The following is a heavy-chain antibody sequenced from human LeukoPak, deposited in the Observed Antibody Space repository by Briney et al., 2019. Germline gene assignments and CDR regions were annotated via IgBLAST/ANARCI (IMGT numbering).Heavy chain of an antibody. Sequence: PGASVKVSCKASGYTFTSYDINWVRQATGQVLEWMGWMDPNSGNTGYAQKFQGRVTMTRNTSISTAYMELSSLRSEDTAVYYCARAGYCSGGSCYRVYYFDYWGQGTLDTVSS. D-gene: IGHD2-15*01. CDR3: ARAGYCSGGSCYRVYYFDY. V-gene: IGHV1-8*01. CDR1: GYTFTSYD. CDR2: MDPNSGNT. J-gene: IGHJ4*02.